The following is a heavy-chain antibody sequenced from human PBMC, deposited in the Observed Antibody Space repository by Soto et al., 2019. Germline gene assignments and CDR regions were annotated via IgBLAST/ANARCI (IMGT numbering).Heavy chain of an antibody. V-gene: IGHV3-66*01. CDR1: GFTVSSDF. J-gene: IGHJ4*02. CDR3: ANRGY. D-gene: IGHD2-15*01. Sequence: EVQLVESGGGLVQPGGSLRLSCVASGFTVSSDFMSWVRQAPGKGLEWVSMIHDGDSTYYADPVKGRFTISRDTSKNTLYFQMNCLRAEDTAVYHCANRGYWGQGTLVTVSS. CDR2: IHDGDST.